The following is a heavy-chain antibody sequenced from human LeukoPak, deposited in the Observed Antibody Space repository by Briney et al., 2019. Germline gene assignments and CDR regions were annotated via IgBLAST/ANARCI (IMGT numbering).Heavy chain of an antibody. CDR1: GLTVSSNY. D-gene: IGHD2-21*01. J-gene: IGHJ4*02. V-gene: IGHV4-39*02. Sequence: PGGSLRLSCAASGLTVSSNYINWVRQPPGKGLEWIGSIYHTGQTFVSASPGSRLSMSVDPSRDLLSLNLTSVTASDTAIYYCVRGFVLTRRFDSWGQGALVIVSS. CDR3: VRGFVLTRRFDS. CDR2: IYHTGQT.